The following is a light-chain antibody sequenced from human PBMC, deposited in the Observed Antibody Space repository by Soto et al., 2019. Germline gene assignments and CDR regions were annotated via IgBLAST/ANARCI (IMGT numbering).Light chain of an antibody. CDR1: QGISSY. CDR2: AAS. Sequence: AIRMTQSPSSFSASTGDRVTITCRASQGISSYLAWYQQKPGKAPKLLIYAASTLQSGVPSRFSGSGSGTDFTLTINSLQSEDFAVYYCQQYRNWPRTFGQGTKVDI. J-gene: IGKJ1*01. CDR3: QQYRNWPRT. V-gene: IGKV1-8*01.